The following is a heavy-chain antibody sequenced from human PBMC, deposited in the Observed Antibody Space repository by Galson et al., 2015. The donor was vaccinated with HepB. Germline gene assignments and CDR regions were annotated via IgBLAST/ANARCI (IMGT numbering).Heavy chain of an antibody. J-gene: IGHJ6*03. V-gene: IGHV3-53*01. CDR3: AKARRDFGDGDGRYYSYYMDV. CDR1: GFTVSGTY. Sequence: SLRLSCAASGFTVSGTYMIWVRQAPGKGLECVSLFESGDKKYYIDSVKGRFTISRDNSKNTLYLRMNSLRADDTALYYCAKARRDFGDGDGRYYSYYMDVWGKGTTVAVSS. CDR2: FESGDKK. D-gene: IGHD4-17*01.